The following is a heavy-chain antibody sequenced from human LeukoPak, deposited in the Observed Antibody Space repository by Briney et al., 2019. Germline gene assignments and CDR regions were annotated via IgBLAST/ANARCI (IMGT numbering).Heavy chain of an antibody. J-gene: IGHJ5*02. V-gene: IGHV1-3*01. Sequence: GASVKVSCKASGYTFTSYAMHWGRQAPGQRLEWMGWINAGNGNTKYSQKFQGRVTITRDTSASTAYMELSSLRSEDTAVYYCARDFMVRGVKPNWFDPWGQGTLVTVSS. D-gene: IGHD3-10*01. CDR3: ARDFMVRGVKPNWFDP. CDR2: INAGNGNT. CDR1: GYTFTSYA.